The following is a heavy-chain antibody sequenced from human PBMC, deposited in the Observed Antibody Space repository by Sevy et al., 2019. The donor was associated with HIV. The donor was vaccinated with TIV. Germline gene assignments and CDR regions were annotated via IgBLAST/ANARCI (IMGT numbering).Heavy chain of an antibody. D-gene: IGHD3-10*01. CDR2: IWYDGSNK. CDR3: ARGTDYYGSGSYYNVPSDY. V-gene: IGHV3-33*01. CDR1: GFTFSSYG. J-gene: IGHJ4*02. Sequence: GGSLRLSCAASGFTFSSYGMHWVRQAPGKGLEWVAVIWYDGSNKYYEDSVRGRFTISRENSKNTLYLQMNSLRAEDTAVYYCARGTDYYGSGSYYNVPSDYWGQGTLVTVSS.